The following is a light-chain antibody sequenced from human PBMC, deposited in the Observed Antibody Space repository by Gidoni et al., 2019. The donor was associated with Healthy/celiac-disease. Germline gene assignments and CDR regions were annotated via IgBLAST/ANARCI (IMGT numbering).Light chain of an antibody. Sequence: DIQMTQSPSYLSASVGDRVTITCRASQSISSYLNWYQQKPGKAPKLLIYAASSLQSGGPSRFSGSGSGTEFTINISSMKPEDFATDYCQQSYSNPTFGGGTKVEIK. CDR2: AAS. CDR1: QSISSY. V-gene: IGKV1-39*01. J-gene: IGKJ4*01. CDR3: QQSYSNPT.